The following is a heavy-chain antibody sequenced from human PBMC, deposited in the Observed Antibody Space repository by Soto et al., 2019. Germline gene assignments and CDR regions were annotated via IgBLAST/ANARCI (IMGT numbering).Heavy chain of an antibody. V-gene: IGHV3-53*01. CDR3: ARLTEAERH. Sequence: VQLVESGGGLTQPGGSLRLSCVVSGFIVSSSHMIWVRQAPGKGLEGVSILYNHGKTNYVDSVKSRFTITRDNSKNTVYLQMNSLSVEDTAVYYCARLTEAERHWGQGALVTVSS. CDR1: GFIVSSSH. J-gene: IGHJ4*02. CDR2: LYNHGKT. D-gene: IGHD1-1*01.